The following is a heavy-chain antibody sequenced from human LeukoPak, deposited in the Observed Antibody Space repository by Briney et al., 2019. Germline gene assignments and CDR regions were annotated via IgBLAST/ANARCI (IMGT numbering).Heavy chain of an antibody. V-gene: IGHV3-23*01. CDR2: ISGSGGST. J-gene: IGHJ4*02. Sequence: GGSLRLSCAASGFTFSSYAMSWVRQAPGKGLEWVSAISGSGGSTYHADSVKGRFTISRDNSKNTLYLQMNSLRAEDTAVYYCAKSSGFVDFWSGYPHYFDYWGQGTLVTVSS. CDR1: GFTFSSYA. D-gene: IGHD3-3*01. CDR3: AKSSGFVDFWSGYPHYFDY.